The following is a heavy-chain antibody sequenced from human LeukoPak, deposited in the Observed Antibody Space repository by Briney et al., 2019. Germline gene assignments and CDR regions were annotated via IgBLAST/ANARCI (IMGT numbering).Heavy chain of an antibody. D-gene: IGHD3-3*01. CDR3: ARAYYDFWSGPRPIDS. CDR1: GGSFSGYY. CDR2: MNHSGIT. V-gene: IGHV4-34*01. J-gene: IGHJ4*02. Sequence: PSETQSLTCAVYGGSFSGYYLSWIRQPPGKGLEWIGEMNHSGITNYNPSLKSRVTISIDTSKNQFSLKVISVTAADTAVYYCARAYYDFWSGPRPIDSWGQGTLVTVSS.